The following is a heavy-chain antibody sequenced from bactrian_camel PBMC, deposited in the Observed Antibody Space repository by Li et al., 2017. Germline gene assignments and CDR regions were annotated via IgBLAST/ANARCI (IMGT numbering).Heavy chain of an antibody. CDR1: GYTYSGYC. CDR2: INTDGST. D-gene: IGHD2*01. J-gene: IGHJ4*01. CDR3: ANANYLVPHNY. V-gene: IGHV3S1*01. Sequence: HVQLVESGGGLVQPGGSLRLSCAASGYTYSGYCMGWSRQALGKEREGVAAINTDGSTNYADSVKGRFTISRDNAKNTLYLQLNSLKTKDTAMYYCANANYLVPHNYWGQGTQVTVS.